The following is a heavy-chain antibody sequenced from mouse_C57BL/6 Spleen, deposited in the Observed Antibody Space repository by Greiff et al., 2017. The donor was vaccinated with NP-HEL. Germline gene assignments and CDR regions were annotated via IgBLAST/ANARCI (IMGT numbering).Heavy chain of an antibody. Sequence: VQLKESVAELVRPGASVKLSCTASGFNIKNTYMHWVKQRPEQGLEWIGRIDPANGNTKYAPKFQGKATITADTASNTAYLQFSSLTSEDTAIYYCARVIYYYAPVDYYAMDYWGQGTSVTVSS. D-gene: IGHD1-1*01. V-gene: IGHV14-3*01. CDR3: ARVIYYYAPVDYYAMDY. CDR1: GFNIKNTY. CDR2: IDPANGNT. J-gene: IGHJ4*01.